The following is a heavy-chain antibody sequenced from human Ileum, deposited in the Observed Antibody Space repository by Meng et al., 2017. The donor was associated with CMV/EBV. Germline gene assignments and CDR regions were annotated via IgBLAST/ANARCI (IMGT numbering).Heavy chain of an antibody. V-gene: IGHV3-74*01. J-gene: IGHJ4*02. CDR3: ARSKVGAAGYLDY. CDR2: LHSDGSST. CDR1: GFTLSTYR. D-gene: IGHD1-26*01. Sequence: GESLKISCAASGFTLSTYRMHWVRQVPGKGLVWVLWLHSDGSSTNYADSVKGRFTISRGNAENMLYLQMNSLRAEDTAVYYCARSKVGAAGYLDYWGQGVLVTVSS.